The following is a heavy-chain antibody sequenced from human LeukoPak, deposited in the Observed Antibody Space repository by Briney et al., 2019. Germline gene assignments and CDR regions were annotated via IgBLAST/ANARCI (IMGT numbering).Heavy chain of an antibody. CDR2: INPNSGGT. J-gene: IGHJ1*01. V-gene: IGHV1-2*02. CDR1: GYTFTGYY. CDR3: ARDQINYDSSGYYYGGPFQH. Sequence: GASVKVSCKASGYTFTGYYMHWVRQAPGQGLGWMGWINPNSGGTNYAQKFQGRVTMTRDTSISTAYMELSRLRSDDTAVHYCARDQINYDSSGYYYGGPFQHWGQGTLVTVSS. D-gene: IGHD3-22*01.